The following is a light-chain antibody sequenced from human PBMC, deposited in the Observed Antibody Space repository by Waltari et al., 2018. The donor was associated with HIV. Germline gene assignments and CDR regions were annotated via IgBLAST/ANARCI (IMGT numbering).Light chain of an antibody. V-gene: IGLV2-14*01. CDR1: TSDVGAYDY. Sequence: QSALTQPASVSGSPGQSITISCTGATSDVGAYDYVSWYQQHPGKAPILIIYEVTNRPAGVSNRFSGSKSGITASLTISGLQTEDEADYYCSSYTNINTVVFGGGTKLTVL. CDR2: EVT. CDR3: SSYTNINTVV. J-gene: IGLJ2*01.